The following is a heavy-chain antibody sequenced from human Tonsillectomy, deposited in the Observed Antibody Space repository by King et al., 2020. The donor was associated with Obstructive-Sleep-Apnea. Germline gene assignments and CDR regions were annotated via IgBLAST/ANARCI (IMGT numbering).Heavy chain of an antibody. J-gene: IGHJ4*02. CDR1: DFSLSNARVG. CDR3: SRLRYSYDSSGYYSYYFDY. D-gene: IGHD3-22*01. V-gene: IGHV2-26*01. CDR2: IFSNDEE. Sequence: NLQESGPVLVKPTETLTLTCTVSDFSLSNARVGVSWIRQPPGKALEWLAHIFSNDEESYNTSLKGRLTISKDTSKSQVVLTMTNLDPVDTATYFCSRLRYSYDSSGYYSYYFDYWGQGTLVTVSS.